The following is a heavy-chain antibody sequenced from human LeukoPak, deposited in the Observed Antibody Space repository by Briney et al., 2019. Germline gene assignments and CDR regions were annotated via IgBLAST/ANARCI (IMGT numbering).Heavy chain of an antibody. CDR1: GGSISSYY. Sequence: PSETLSLTCTVSGGSISSYYWSWIRQPAGKGLEWIGRIYTSGSTNYNPSLKSRVTISVDKSKNQFSLKLSSVTAADTAVYYCARLKLTANWFDPWGQGTLVTVSS. CDR3: ARLKLTANWFDP. D-gene: IGHD5-24*01. CDR2: IYTSGST. J-gene: IGHJ5*02. V-gene: IGHV4-4*07.